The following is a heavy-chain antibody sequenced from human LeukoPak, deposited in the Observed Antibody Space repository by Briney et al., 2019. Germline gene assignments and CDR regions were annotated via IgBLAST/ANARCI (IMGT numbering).Heavy chain of an antibody. CDR2: ISGSGGST. D-gene: IGHD3-10*01. Sequence: PGGSLRLSCAASGFTFSSYRMNWVRQAPGKGLEWVSAISGSGGSTYYADSVKGRFTISRDNSKNTLYLQMNSLRAEDTAVYYCARRSTVWFGAGNWFDPWGQGTLVTVSS. CDR1: GFTFSSYR. J-gene: IGHJ5*02. V-gene: IGHV3-23*01. CDR3: ARRSTVWFGAGNWFDP.